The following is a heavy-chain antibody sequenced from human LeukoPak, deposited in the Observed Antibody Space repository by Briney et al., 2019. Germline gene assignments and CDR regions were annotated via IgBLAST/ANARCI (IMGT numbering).Heavy chain of an antibody. J-gene: IGHJ4*02. CDR1: GYSISSDSY. V-gene: IGHV4-38-2*02. CDR3: ARDPTIAAPTVGY. D-gene: IGHD6-13*01. CDR2: IFHGETT. Sequence: PSETLSLTCTVSGYSISSDSYWAWIRQTPGKGLEWIGNIFHGETTYYNPSLQGRVTISVDTSKNQFSLELTSVTAADTAVYYCARDPTIAAPTVGYWGQGTLVTVSS.